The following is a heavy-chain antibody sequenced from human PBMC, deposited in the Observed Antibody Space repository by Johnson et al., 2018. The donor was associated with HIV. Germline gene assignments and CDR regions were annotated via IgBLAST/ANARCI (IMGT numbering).Heavy chain of an antibody. V-gene: IGHV3-30*04. CDR1: GFTFSSYA. CDR3: ARNQIPGWDWQSAFDI. CDR2: ISYDGSNK. D-gene: IGHD3/OR15-3a*01. Sequence: QVQLVESGGGVVQPGRSLRLSCAASGFTFSSYAMHWVRQAPGKGLEWVAVISYDGSNKYYADSVKGRFTISRDNSKNTLYLQMNSLRAEDTAVYYCARNQIPGWDWQSAFDIWGQGTMVTVSS. J-gene: IGHJ3*02.